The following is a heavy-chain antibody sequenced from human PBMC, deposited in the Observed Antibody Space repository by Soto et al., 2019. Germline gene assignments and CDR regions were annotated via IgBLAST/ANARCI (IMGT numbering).Heavy chain of an antibody. J-gene: IGHJ4*02. CDR3: ARLLVWDIVIVPPAQQTDY. CDR1: GFTFNSYN. V-gene: IGHV3-48*01. D-gene: IGHD2-2*01. Sequence: GGSLRLSCAASGFTFNSYNMNWVRQAPGKGLEWLSYISSSSSTIYYADSVKGRFTISRDNAKNSLYLQMNSLRAEDTGVYYCARLLVWDIVIVPPAQQTDYWGQGILVTVSS. CDR2: ISSSSSTI.